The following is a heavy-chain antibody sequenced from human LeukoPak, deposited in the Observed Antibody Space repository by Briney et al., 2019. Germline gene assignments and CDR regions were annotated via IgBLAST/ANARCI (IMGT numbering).Heavy chain of an antibody. CDR3: AKFRWYYDSSGYLDY. Sequence: GRSLRPSCAASGFTFSSYGMHWVRQAPGKGLEWVAVIWCDGSNKYYADSVKGRFTISRDNSKNTLYLQMNSLRAEDTAVYYCAKFRWYYDSSGYLDYWGQGTLVTVSS. CDR1: GFTFSSYG. D-gene: IGHD3-22*01. CDR2: IWCDGSNK. V-gene: IGHV3-33*06. J-gene: IGHJ4*02.